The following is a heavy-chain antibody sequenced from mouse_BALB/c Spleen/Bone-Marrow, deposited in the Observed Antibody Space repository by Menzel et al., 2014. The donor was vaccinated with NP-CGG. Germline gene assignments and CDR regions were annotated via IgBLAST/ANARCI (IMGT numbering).Heavy chain of an antibody. CDR3: AAGYYGNSGWFAY. D-gene: IGHD2-1*01. Sequence: VKLMESGAELARPGASVKMSCKASGYTFTSYTMHWVKQRPGQGLEWIGYINPSSGYTNYNQKFKDKATLTADKSSSTAYMQLSSLTSEDSAVYYCAAGYYGNSGWFAYWGQGTLVTVSA. J-gene: IGHJ3*01. CDR1: GYTFTSYT. V-gene: IGHV1-4*01. CDR2: INPSSGYT.